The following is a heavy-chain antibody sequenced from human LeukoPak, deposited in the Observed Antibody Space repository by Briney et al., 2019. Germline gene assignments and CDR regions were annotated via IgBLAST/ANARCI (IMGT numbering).Heavy chain of an antibody. CDR1: GGSFSGYY. J-gene: IGHJ4*02. CDR3: ARYVPVRTGTTRASFDY. Sequence: SETLSLTCAVYGGSFSGYYWSWIRQPPGKGLEWIGEINHSGSTNCDPSLKSRVSMSIDTSKSQFSLNLRSVTAADTAVYYCARYVPVRTGTTRASFDYWGQGTLVTVSS. D-gene: IGHD1-1*01. CDR2: INHSGST. V-gene: IGHV4-34*01.